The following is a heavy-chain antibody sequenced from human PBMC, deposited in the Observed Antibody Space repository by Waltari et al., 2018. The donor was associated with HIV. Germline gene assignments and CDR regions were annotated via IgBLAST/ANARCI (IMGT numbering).Heavy chain of an antibody. Sequence: VQLQESGPGLVKPSETLSLTCTVSGGSINTYFWNWFRQPPGKGLEWIGYIYSTGTTNYTPSLKSRVTMSVDTSKNQFSLKVRSVIAADTAVYYCARGTGVRFCSSWGQGTLVTVSS. D-gene: IGHD3-3*01. CDR1: GGSINTYF. V-gene: IGHV4-59*01. J-gene: IGHJ5*02. CDR3: ARGTGVRFCSS. CDR2: IYSTGTT.